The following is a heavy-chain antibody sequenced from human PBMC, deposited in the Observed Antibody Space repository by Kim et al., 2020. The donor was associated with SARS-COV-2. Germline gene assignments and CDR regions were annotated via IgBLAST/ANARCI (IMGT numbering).Heavy chain of an antibody. J-gene: IGHJ4*02. CDR3: ARDGESYDSAGYPVYFDT. V-gene: IGHV3-21*01. D-gene: IGHD3-22*01. CDR2: ICSSGSSI. CDR1: GFTFSTYH. Sequence: GGSLRLTCAVSGFTFSTYHMNWVRQAPGTGLEWLSSICSSGSSIFYSDSVKGRFTIFRDNAGNSLYLLLDSVGAEDTAGYYCARDGESYDSAGYPVYFDTGGQGTLVSVS.